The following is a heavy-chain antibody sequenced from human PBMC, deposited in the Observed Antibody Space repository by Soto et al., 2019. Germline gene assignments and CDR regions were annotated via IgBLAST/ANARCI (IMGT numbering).Heavy chain of an antibody. CDR2: ISWDGGST. V-gene: IGHV3-43*01. D-gene: IGHD2-21*02. CDR3: AKDGGVTHYAEYFQH. Sequence: EESLRLSCAASGFTFDDYTMHWVRQAPGKGLEWVSLISWDGGSTYYADSVKGRFTISRDNSKNSLYLQMNSLRTEDTALYYCAKDGGVTHYAEYFQHWGQGTLVTVSS. J-gene: IGHJ1*01. CDR1: GFTFDDYT.